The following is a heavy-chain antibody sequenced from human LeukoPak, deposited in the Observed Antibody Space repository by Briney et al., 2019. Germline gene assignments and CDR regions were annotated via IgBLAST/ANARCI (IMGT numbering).Heavy chain of an antibody. J-gene: IGHJ4*02. Sequence: SVKVSCKASGGTFSSYAISWVRQAPGQGLEWMGGIIPIFGTANYAQKFQGRVTITADESTSTAYMELSGLRSEDTAVYYCARVGCSGGSCYFRYYFDYWGQGTLVTVSS. CDR2: IIPIFGTA. CDR1: GGTFSSYA. V-gene: IGHV1-69*13. CDR3: ARVGCSGGSCYFRYYFDY. D-gene: IGHD2-15*01.